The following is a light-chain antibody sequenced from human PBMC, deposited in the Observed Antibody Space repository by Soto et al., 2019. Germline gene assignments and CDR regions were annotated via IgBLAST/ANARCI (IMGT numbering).Light chain of an antibody. Sequence: ETVLTQSPATFSASPGERATLSCRASQSIGSNLAWYQQRPGQPPRLLIYGASTRATGVPARFSGSGSGTEFTLTINSLQSEDFALYYCQQYNKWPLFTFGPGTKVDIK. CDR3: QQYNKWPLFT. CDR1: QSIGSN. J-gene: IGKJ3*01. CDR2: GAS. V-gene: IGKV3-15*01.